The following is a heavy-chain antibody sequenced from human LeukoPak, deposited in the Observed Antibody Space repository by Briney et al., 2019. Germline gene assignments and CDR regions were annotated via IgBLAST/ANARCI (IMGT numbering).Heavy chain of an antibody. Sequence: AGGSLRLSCAASGFTFSSYAMSWVRQAPGKGLEWVSAISGSGDSTYYADSVKGRFTISRDNSKNTLYLQMNSLRAEDTAVYYCAKDQGVARWITMVRGVILGGFDYWGQGTLVTVSS. CDR1: GFTFSSYA. V-gene: IGHV3-23*01. D-gene: IGHD3-10*01. CDR3: AKDQGVARWITMVRGVILGGFDY. CDR2: ISGSGDST. J-gene: IGHJ4*02.